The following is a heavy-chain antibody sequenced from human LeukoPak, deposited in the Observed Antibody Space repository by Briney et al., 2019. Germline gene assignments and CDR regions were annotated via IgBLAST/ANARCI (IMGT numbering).Heavy chain of an antibody. CDR2: IYYSGDN. CDR1: GGSISSSGYY. CDR3: AGHGNIVVVPAASKAFDI. J-gene: IGHJ3*02. D-gene: IGHD2-2*01. Sequence: ETLSLTCTVSGGSISSSGYYWGWICQPPGKGLEWISSIYYSGDNYYNPSLKSRVTTSVDTSKSQFSLRLSSVTAADTAVYYCAGHGNIVVVPAASKAFDIWGPGTMVTVSS. V-gene: IGHV4-39*01.